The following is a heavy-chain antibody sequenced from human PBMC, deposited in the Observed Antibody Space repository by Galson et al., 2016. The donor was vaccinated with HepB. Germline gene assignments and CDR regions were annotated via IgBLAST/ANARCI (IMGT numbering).Heavy chain of an antibody. D-gene: IGHD3-3*01. J-gene: IGHJ4*02. Sequence: SLRLSCAASGFTFSNSWMHWVRQVPGKGLEWVSRINSDGSTSAYADSVKGRFTISRDNAKNTLYLRMNSLRAEDTAVYYCSNLLFLEWFDDYWGQGTLVTVSS. CDR1: GFTFSNSW. CDR2: INSDGSTS. CDR3: SNLLFLEWFDDY. V-gene: IGHV3-74*01.